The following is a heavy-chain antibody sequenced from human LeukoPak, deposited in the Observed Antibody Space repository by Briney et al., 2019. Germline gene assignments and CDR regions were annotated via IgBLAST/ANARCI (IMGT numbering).Heavy chain of an antibody. J-gene: IGHJ4*02. D-gene: IGHD7-27*01. V-gene: IGHV1-46*01. Sequence: ASVKVSCKASGYTFTKNYMHWVRQAPGQGLEWMGIINPSGGSTRYAEKFQGRVTMTRDTSTSTVYMEVSSLKSEDTAVYYCARGRDYALTGDYWGQGTLVTVSS. CDR3: ARGRDYALTGDY. CDR1: GYTFTKNY. CDR2: INPSGGST.